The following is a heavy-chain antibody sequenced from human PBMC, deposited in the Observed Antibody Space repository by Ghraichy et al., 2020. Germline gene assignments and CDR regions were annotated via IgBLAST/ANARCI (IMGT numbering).Heavy chain of an antibody. D-gene: IGHD3-22*01. J-gene: IGHJ4*02. CDR1: GFTFSSYW. Sequence: GGSLRLSCEASGFTFSSYWMSWVRQAPGKGLEWVANIKQEGSAKNYVDSVKGRFTISRDNAKNSLFLQMNSLRDEDTAVYYCARGGAISGYHLFWGQGSLVTVSS. CDR2: IKQEGSAK. CDR3: ARGGAISGYHLF. V-gene: IGHV3-7*01.